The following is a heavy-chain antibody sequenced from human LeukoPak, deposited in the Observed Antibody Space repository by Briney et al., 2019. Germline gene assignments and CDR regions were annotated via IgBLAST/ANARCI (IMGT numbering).Heavy chain of an antibody. CDR2: IKLDGSEK. CDR1: GFTFSSSW. J-gene: IGHJ4*02. CDR3: VRARFTTFVYY. Sequence: GGSLRLSCAASGFTFSSSWMTWVRQAPGKGLEWVANIKLDGSEKYYVDSVKGRFTISRDNAKNSLYLQMNNLSVDDTAVYYCVRARFTTFVYYWGQGTLVTVSS. D-gene: IGHD1-14*01. V-gene: IGHV3-7*05.